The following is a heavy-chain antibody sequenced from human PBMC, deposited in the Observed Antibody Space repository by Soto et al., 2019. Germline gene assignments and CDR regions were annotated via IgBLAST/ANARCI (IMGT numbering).Heavy chain of an antibody. CDR2: ISGSGSTT. CDR3: AKHGDISGWRGYNWFDH. V-gene: IGHV3-23*01. J-gene: IGHJ5*02. D-gene: IGHD6-19*01. Sequence: EVPLLESGGGLVQPGGSLRLSCAASGFTFSNYAMSWVRQAPGKGLEWVSAISGSGSTTFYADSVKGRFTISRDNSENTLYLQMKRLRAEDTAVYYCAKHGDISGWRGYNWFDHWGQGTLGTVSS. CDR1: GFTFSNYA.